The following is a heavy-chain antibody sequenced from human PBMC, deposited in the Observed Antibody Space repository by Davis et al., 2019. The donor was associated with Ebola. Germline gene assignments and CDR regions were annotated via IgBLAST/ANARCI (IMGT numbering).Heavy chain of an antibody. CDR2: IYYSGST. V-gene: IGHV4-39*07. D-gene: IGHD3-10*01. J-gene: IGHJ4*02. CDR3: ARGRFTMVRGVDY. Sequence: SETLSLTCTVSGGSISSSSYYWGWIRQPPGKGLEWIGSIYYSGSTNYNPSLKSRVTISVDTSKNQFSLKLSSVTAADTAVYYCARGRFTMVRGVDYWGQGTLVTVSS. CDR1: GGSISSSSYY.